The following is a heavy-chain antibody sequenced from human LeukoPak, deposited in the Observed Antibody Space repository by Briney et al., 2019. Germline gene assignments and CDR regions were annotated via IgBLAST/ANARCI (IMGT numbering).Heavy chain of an antibody. CDR2: TYYRSKWYN. J-gene: IGHJ4*02. CDR3: ARSLPRYFDY. V-gene: IGHV6-1*01. Sequence: SQTLSLTCAISGDSVSSNSAAWNWIRQSPSSGLEWPGRTYYRSKWYNDYAVSVKSRITINPDTSKNQFSLQLNSLTPEDTAVYYCARSLPRYFDYWGQGALVTVSS. CDR1: GDSVSSNSAA.